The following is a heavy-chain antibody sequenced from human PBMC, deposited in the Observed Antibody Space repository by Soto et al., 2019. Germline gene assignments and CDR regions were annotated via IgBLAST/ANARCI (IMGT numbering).Heavy chain of an antibody. D-gene: IGHD1-26*01. CDR2: IKTKAENYAT. V-gene: IGHV3-73*01. Sequence: GGSLRLSCAASGFSFSGSDIHWVRQASGEGLEWVGRIKTKAENYATALAASVKGRFSMSRDDSKNTLYLQMNSLKTEDTGIYYCTTDSYSSITVVRFDYWGQGTVVTVSS. J-gene: IGHJ4*02. CDR3: TTDSYSSITVVRFDY. CDR1: GFSFSGSD.